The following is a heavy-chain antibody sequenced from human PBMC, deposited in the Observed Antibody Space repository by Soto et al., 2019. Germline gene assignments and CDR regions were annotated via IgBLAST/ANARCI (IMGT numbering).Heavy chain of an antibody. V-gene: IGHV4-4*02. Sequence: SETLSLTCAVSGGSISSSNWWSWVRQPPGKGLEWIGEIYHGGSTNYNPSLKSRVTLSVDTPKNQFSQKLSSVTAADTAVYNCSQCPSSGWYGVRYYYGRDIWGQGTTGTGSS. CDR2: IYHGGST. CDR3: SQCPSSGWYGVRYYYGRDI. J-gene: IGHJ6*02. CDR1: GGSISSSNW. D-gene: IGHD6-19*01.